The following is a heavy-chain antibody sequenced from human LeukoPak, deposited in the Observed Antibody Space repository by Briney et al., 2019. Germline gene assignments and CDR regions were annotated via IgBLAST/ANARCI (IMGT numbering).Heavy chain of an antibody. CDR1: GYTFTNYD. V-gene: IGHV1-2*02. D-gene: IGHD3-16*01. Sequence: RASVKVSCKASGYTFTNYDINWVRQATGQGLEWMGWINPNSGGTNYAQKFQGRVTMTRDTSISTAYMELSRLRSDDTAVYYCARVRYRLAETYIDDCCQGTLVTVSS. J-gene: IGHJ4*02. CDR2: INPNSGGT. CDR3: ARVRYRLAETYIDD.